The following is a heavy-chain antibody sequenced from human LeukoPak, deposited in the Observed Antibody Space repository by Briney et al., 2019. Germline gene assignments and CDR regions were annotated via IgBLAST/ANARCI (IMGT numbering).Heavy chain of an antibody. CDR3: ARHNGRYDFWSGYYLSYYFDY. D-gene: IGHD3-3*01. CDR2: IYYSGST. CDR1: GGSISSSSYY. V-gene: IGHV4-39*01. J-gene: IGHJ4*02. Sequence: SETLPLTCTVSGGSISSSSYYWGWIRQPPGKGLEWIGSIYYSGSTYYNPSLKSRVTISVDTSKNQFSLKLSSVTAADTAVYYCARHNGRYDFWSGYYLSYYFDYWGQGTLVTVSS.